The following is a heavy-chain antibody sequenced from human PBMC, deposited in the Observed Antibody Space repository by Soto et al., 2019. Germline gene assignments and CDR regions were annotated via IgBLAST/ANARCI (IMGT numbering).Heavy chain of an antibody. CDR2: IDSDDGTT. V-gene: IGHV3-11*01. D-gene: IGHD6-13*01. CDR1: GFDFGDYY. CDR3: VRPYYSSSWFPFDR. J-gene: IGHJ4*02. Sequence: VGSLRLSCTASGFDFGDYYMSWIRQAPGKGLEWVSYIDSDDGTTYYTDSVKGRFTISRDNAKNSLYLQMNSLRVEDTALYYCVRPYYSSSWFPFDRWGQGTLVTVSS.